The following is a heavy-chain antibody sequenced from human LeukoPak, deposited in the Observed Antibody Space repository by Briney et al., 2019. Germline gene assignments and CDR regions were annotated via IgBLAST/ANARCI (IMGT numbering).Heavy chain of an antibody. V-gene: IGHV4-30-4*01. CDR3: ARVVAGKFY. J-gene: IGHJ4*02. CDR1: GGSISSGDYY. Sequence: SQTLSLTCTVSGGSISSGDYYWSWIRQPPGKGLEWIGHIYDSGTTNYNPSLKSRVTMSIDTSKNQFSLKLSSVTAADTAVYYCARVVAGKFYWGQGTLVTVSS. D-gene: IGHD6-19*01. CDR2: IYDSGTT.